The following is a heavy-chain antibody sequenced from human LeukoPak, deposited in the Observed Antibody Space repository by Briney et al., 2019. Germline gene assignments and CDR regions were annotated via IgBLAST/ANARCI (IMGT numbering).Heavy chain of an antibody. CDR3: ARYPVAALYMDV. Sequence: GASVKVSCKASGYTFTGYNMHWVRQTPGQGLEWMGGIIPIFGTANYAQKFQGRVTITADKSTSTAYMELSSLRSEDTAVYYCARYPVAALYMDVWGKGTTVTVSS. V-gene: IGHV1-69*06. CDR2: IIPIFGTA. J-gene: IGHJ6*03. D-gene: IGHD2-15*01. CDR1: GYTFTGYN.